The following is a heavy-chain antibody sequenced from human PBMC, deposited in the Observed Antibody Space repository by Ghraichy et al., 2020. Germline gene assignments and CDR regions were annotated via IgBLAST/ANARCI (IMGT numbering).Heavy chain of an antibody. Sequence: SETLSLTCTVSGGSISSYYWSWIRQPPGKGLEWIGYIYYSGSTNYNPSLKSRVTISVDTSKNQFSLKLSSVTAADTAVYYCARETWNYYGSGRTRLFDYWGQGTLVTVSS. CDR2: IYYSGST. V-gene: IGHV4-59*01. CDR3: ARETWNYYGSGRTRLFDY. CDR1: GGSISSYY. J-gene: IGHJ4*02. D-gene: IGHD3-10*01.